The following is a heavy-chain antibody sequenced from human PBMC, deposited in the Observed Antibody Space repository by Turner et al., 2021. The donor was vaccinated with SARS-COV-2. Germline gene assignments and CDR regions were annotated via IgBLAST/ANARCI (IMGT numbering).Heavy chain of an antibody. CDR1: GFTLSSYW. D-gene: IGHD5-12*01. CDR3: ARVEMATISFDY. V-gene: IGHV3-7*01. CDR2: IKQDGSEK. Sequence: EVQLVASGGGLVQPGGSLRLSCAASGFTLSSYWMSWVRQAQGKGLEWVTNIKQDGSEKYYGDSVKGRFTISRENAKNSLYLQMNSLRAEDTAVYYCARVEMATISFDYWGQGTLVTVSS. J-gene: IGHJ4*02.